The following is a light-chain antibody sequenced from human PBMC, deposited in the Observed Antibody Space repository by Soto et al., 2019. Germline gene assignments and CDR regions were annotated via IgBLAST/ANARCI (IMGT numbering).Light chain of an antibody. Sequence: EIVMTQSPATLSVSRVEIATLSFRDSQSLSFNLAWYQQKPGRAPRLLIYAASTRATGIPARFSGSGSGTEFTLTISSLQSEDFAVYYCQQYYRWPQTFGQGTKVDIK. J-gene: IGKJ1*01. CDR2: AAS. V-gene: IGKV3-15*01. CDR3: QQYYRWPQT. CDR1: QSLSFN.